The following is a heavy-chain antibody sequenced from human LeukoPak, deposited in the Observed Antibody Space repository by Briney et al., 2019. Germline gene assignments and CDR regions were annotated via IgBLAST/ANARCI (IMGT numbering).Heavy chain of an antibody. D-gene: IGHD6-19*01. CDR1: GGTFSRYA. CDR3: ARDLEKYSSGRGNWFDP. Sequence: EASVKVSCKASGGTFSRYAISWVRQAPGQGLEWMGGIIPIYGTANYAQKFRGRVTITADESTTTAYMELRSLRSDDTAVYYCARDLEKYSSGRGNWFDPWGQGTLVTVSS. CDR2: IIPIYGTA. V-gene: IGHV1-69*01. J-gene: IGHJ5*02.